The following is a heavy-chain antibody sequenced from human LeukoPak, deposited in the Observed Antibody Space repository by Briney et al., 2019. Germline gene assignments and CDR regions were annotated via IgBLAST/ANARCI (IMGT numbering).Heavy chain of an antibody. D-gene: IGHD4-17*01. V-gene: IGHV5-51*01. CDR1: GYSFTSYW. Sequence: GESLQISCKGSGYSFTSYWIGWVRQMPGKGLEWMGIIYPGDSDTRYSPSFQGQVTISADKSISTAYLQWSSLKASDTAMYYCARRLYGDYPPDAFDIWGQGTMVTASS. J-gene: IGHJ3*02. CDR2: IYPGDSDT. CDR3: ARRLYGDYPPDAFDI.